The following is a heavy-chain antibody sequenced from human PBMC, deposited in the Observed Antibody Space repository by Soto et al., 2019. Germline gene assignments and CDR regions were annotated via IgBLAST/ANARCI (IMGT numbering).Heavy chain of an antibody. CDR2: ISYDGSNK. CDR1: GFTFSSYA. Sequence: PGGSLRFSCAASGFTFSSYAMHWVRQAPGKGLEWVAVISYDGSNKYYADSVKGRFTIPRDNSKNTLYLQMNSLRAEDTAVYYCARDLCSSTSCQNWFDPWGQGTLVTVSS. D-gene: IGHD2-2*01. CDR3: ARDLCSSTSCQNWFDP. J-gene: IGHJ5*02. V-gene: IGHV3-30-3*01.